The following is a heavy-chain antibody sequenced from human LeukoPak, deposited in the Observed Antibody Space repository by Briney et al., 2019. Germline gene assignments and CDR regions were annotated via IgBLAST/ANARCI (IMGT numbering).Heavy chain of an antibody. Sequence: PGGSLRLSCAASGFTFSSYWMSWVRQAPGKGLEWVANIKQDGSEKYYVDSVKGRFTISRDNAKNSLYLQMNSLRAEDTAVYYCARHIAAAVHAFDIWGQGTMVTVSS. D-gene: IGHD6-13*01. V-gene: IGHV3-7*01. CDR2: IKQDGSEK. CDR1: GFTFSSYW. CDR3: ARHIAAAVHAFDI. J-gene: IGHJ3*02.